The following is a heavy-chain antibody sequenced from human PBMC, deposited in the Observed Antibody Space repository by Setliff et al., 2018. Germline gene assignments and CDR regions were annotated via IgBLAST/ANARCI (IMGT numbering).Heavy chain of an antibody. D-gene: IGHD3-16*01. CDR1: GFTFSDAW. V-gene: IGHV3-15*01. J-gene: IGHJ4*02. CDR2: IKSKTDGGTT. CDR3: ARDGGEY. Sequence: SLRLSCAASGFTFSDAWMSWVRQAPGKGLEWVGRIKSKTDGGTTDYAALVKDRFTISRDDSKNSLYLQMNSLRAEDTAVYYCARDGGEYWGQGTLVTVSS.